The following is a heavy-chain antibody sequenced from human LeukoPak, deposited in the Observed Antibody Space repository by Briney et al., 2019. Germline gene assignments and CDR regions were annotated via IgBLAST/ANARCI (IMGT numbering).Heavy chain of an antibody. J-gene: IGHJ3*02. V-gene: IGHV5-51*01. CDR2: IYPGDSDT. D-gene: IGHD4-23*01. Sequence: GESLKISCKGSGYSFTSYWIGWVRQMPGKGLEWTGIIYPGDSDTRYSPSFQGQVTISADKSIRTAYLQWSSLKASDTAMYYCASRTTVVTGAFDIWGQGTMVTVSS. CDR3: ASRTTVVTGAFDI. CDR1: GYSFTSYW.